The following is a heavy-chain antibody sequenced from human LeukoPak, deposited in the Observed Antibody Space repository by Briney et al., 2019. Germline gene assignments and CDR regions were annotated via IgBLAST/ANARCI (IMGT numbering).Heavy chain of an antibody. CDR1: GFTVSSNY. V-gene: IGHV3-53*01. Sequence: PGGSLRLSCAASGFTVSSNYMSWVRQAPGKGLEWVSVIYSGGRTYYAPSVKGRFTISGDNSKNTLYLQMNSLRAEDTAVYYCARGDVVLTARYPMDVWGQETTVTVSS. J-gene: IGHJ6*02. D-gene: IGHD2-21*02. CDR3: ARGDVVLTARYPMDV. CDR2: IYSGGRT.